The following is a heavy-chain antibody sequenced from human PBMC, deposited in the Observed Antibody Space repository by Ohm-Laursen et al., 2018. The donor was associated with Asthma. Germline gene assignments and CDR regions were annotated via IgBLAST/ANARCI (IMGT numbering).Heavy chain of an antibody. D-gene: IGHD6-13*01. Sequence: GSLRLSCTASGFTFSDYAMHWVRQAPGKGLEYVSSIFSNGGYSHYADSVKGRFIISRDNSKNTLHLQLGSLRPDDTAVYYCARGHRSSWFDAFDVWGHGTEVTVSS. CDR3: ARGHRSSWFDAFDV. J-gene: IGHJ3*01. CDR1: GFTFSDYA. V-gene: IGHV3-64*02. CDR2: IFSNGGYS.